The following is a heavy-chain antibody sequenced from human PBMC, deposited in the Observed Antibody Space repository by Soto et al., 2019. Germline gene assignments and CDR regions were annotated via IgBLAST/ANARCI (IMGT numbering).Heavy chain of an antibody. J-gene: IGHJ4*02. CDR1: GYTFTGYY. V-gene: IGHV1-2*02. CDR2: INPSGGAT. D-gene: IGHD3-16*02. Sequence: GASVEVSCKASGYTFTGYYLHWVRQAPGQGLEWMGWINPSGGATDYAQKFQGRVTMTRDTSISTAYMELIRVTYDDTAVYFCARDGFRLGELSVWGQGTLVTVSS. CDR3: ARDGFRLGELSV.